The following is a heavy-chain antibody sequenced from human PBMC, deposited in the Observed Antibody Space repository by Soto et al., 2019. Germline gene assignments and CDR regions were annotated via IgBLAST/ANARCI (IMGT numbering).Heavy chain of an antibody. Sequence: EVLLLESGGGLVQPGGSLRLSCEASGFSFSSFAMNWVRQAPGKGLEWVSAIGDSGASTYYADSVKGRFTISRDNSRNTLYLRLSGLSAEHTAVYYCAKGVELDVWGNGTTVTVSS. V-gene: IGHV3-23*01. J-gene: IGHJ6*04. CDR2: IGDSGAST. CDR1: GFSFSSFA. CDR3: AKGVELDV. D-gene: IGHD1-26*01.